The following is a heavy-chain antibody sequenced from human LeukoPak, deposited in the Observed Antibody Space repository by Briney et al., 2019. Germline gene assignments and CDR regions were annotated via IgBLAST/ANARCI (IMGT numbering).Heavy chain of an antibody. J-gene: IGHJ3*01. CDR2: INYSGSNA. V-gene: IGHV3-23*01. CDR1: GFTFSISV. CDR3: ARDIELST. D-gene: IGHD1-7*01. Sequence: PGGSLRLSCAASGFTFSISVMTWVRQAPGKGLEGGALINYSGSNAYYADSVRGRFTISRDSSKSMLYLQMDSLRAEDTAIYYCARDIELSTWGQGTMVSV.